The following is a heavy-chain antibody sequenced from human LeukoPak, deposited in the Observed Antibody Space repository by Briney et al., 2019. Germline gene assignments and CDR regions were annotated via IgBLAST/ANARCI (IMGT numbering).Heavy chain of an antibody. CDR3: AREQRFLEWLLCPFDY. Sequence: SETLSLTCAVSGGSISNYYWSWIRQPPGKGLGWIGDIYYSGSTNHNPSLKSRVTISVDTSKNQFSLKLRSVTAADTAVYYCAREQRFLEWLLCPFDYWGQGTLVTVSS. D-gene: IGHD3-3*01. CDR2: IYYSGST. CDR1: GGSISNYY. V-gene: IGHV4-59*01. J-gene: IGHJ4*02.